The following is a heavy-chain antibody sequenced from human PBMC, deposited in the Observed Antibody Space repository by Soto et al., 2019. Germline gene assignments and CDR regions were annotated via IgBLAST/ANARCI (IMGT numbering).Heavy chain of an antibody. V-gene: IGHV3-7*02. Sequence: EVQLVESGGGLVQPGGSLRLSCAASGFTFSSYWMSWVRQAPGKGLEWVANIKQDGGEKNYVDSVKGRFTISRDNAKNSLDLQMNSLRAEDTAVYYCASRGGNSGYSFDYWGQGTLVTVSS. J-gene: IGHJ4*02. CDR3: ASRGGNSGYSFDY. CDR1: GFTFSSYW. CDR2: IKQDGGEK. D-gene: IGHD2-21*02.